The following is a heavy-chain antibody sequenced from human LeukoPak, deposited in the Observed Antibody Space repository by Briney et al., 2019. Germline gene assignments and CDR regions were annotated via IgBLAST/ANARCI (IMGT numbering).Heavy chain of an antibody. CDR3: ARGPLIAVAYYYYGMDV. D-gene: IGHD6-19*01. CDR1: GYTFTGYY. CDR2: SNPNSGGT. Sequence: ASVKVSCKASGYTFTGYYMHWVRQAPGQGLEWMGWSNPNSGGTNYAQKFQGRVTMTRDTSISTAYMELSRLRSDDTAVYYCARGPLIAVAYYYYGMDVWGQGTTVTISS. V-gene: IGHV1-2*02. J-gene: IGHJ6*02.